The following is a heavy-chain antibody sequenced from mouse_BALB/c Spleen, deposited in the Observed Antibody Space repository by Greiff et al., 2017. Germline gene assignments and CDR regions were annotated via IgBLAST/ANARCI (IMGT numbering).Heavy chain of an antibody. CDR2: ISYDGSN. V-gene: IGHV3-6*02. D-gene: IGHD1-1*01. CDR3: AREGYGSSFFDY. CDR1: GYSITSGYY. Sequence: EVKLQESGPGLVKPSQSLSLTCSVTGYSITSGYYWNWIRQFPGNKLEWMGYISYDGSNNYNPSLKNRISITRDTSKNQFFLKLNSVTTEDTATYYCAREGYGSSFFDYWGQGTTLTVSS. J-gene: IGHJ2*01.